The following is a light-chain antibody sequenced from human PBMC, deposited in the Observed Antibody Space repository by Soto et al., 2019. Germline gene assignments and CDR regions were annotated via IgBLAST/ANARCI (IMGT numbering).Light chain of an antibody. V-gene: IGKV3-15*01. J-gene: IGKJ4*01. CDR2: HTS. CDR1: QSISGN. CDR3: QRYDNWPLT. Sequence: ERVMAKSPATLSVSPGESATLSCMASQSISGNLAWYQQKPGLAPRLLIYHTSTRATGVPARFSGSGSGTEFSLTISSLQSEDFAVYYCQRYDNWPLTFGGGTKVDIK.